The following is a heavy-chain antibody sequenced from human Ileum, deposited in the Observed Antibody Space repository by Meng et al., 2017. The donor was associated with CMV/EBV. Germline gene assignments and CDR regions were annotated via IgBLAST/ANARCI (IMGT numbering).Heavy chain of an antibody. Sequence: SGFTFTNDWMSWVRQAPGKGLEWVGRIKSKADGGTTDYAAPAKGRFTISRDDSKNTLYLQMNSLKTEDTAVYYCSTDSLAAAGTEDGWGQGTLVTVSS. CDR1: GFTFTNDW. CDR2: IKSKADGGTT. J-gene: IGHJ4*02. D-gene: IGHD6-13*01. V-gene: IGHV3-15*01. CDR3: STDSLAAAGTEDG.